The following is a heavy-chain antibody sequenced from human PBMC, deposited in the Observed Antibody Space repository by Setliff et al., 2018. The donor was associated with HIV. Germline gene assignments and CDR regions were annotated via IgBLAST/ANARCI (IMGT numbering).Heavy chain of an antibody. J-gene: IGHJ3*01. CDR3: ASPGYCTSPDCMNVFNF. D-gene: IGHD2-8*01. Sequence: GESLKISCKGSGYSFTNYWIGWVRQMPGKGLEWMGFIYPGDSDVKYSPSFQSQVTISADKSISTAYVQWSSLEASDTAMYYCASPGYCTSPDCMNVFNFWGHGTMVTVSS. V-gene: IGHV5-51*01. CDR1: GYSFTNYW. CDR2: IYPGDSDV.